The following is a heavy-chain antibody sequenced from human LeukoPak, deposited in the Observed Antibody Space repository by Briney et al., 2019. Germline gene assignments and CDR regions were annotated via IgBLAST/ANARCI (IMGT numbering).Heavy chain of an antibody. CDR2: IIPIFGTA. Sequence: SVKGSCKASGGTFSSYAISWVRQAPGQGLEWMGGIIPIFGTANYAQKFQGRVTITADESTSTAYMELSSLRSEDTAVYYCAMSVRYLHYYGSGSYLDYYYYYGMDVWGQGTTVTVSS. J-gene: IGHJ6*02. CDR3: AMSVRYLHYYGSGSYLDYYYYYGMDV. D-gene: IGHD3-10*01. V-gene: IGHV1-69*13. CDR1: GGTFSSYA.